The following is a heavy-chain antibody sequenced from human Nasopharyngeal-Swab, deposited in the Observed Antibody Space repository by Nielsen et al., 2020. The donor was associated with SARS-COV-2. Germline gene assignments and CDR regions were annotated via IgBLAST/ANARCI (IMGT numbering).Heavy chain of an antibody. D-gene: IGHD3-3*01. V-gene: IGHV1-46*01. Sequence: ASVKVSCKASGYTFTSYYMHWVRQAPGQGLEWMGIINPSGGSTSYAQKFQGRVTITRNTSISTAYMELSSLRSEDTAVYYCAREWSGYYGMDVWGQGTTVTVSS. CDR2: INPSGGST. CDR3: AREWSGYYGMDV. J-gene: IGHJ6*02. CDR1: GYTFTSYY.